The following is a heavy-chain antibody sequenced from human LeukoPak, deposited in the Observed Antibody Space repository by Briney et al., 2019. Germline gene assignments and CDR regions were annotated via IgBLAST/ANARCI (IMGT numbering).Heavy chain of an antibody. CDR2: ISGSGGST. J-gene: IGHJ5*02. CDR1: GFTFSSYS. CDR3: AKRAPGGSSSVWNWFDP. V-gene: IGHV3-23*01. D-gene: IGHD6-13*01. Sequence: GGSLRLSCAASGFTFSSYSMNWVRQAPGKGLEWVSAISGSGGSTYYADSVKGRFTISRDNSKNTLYLQMNSLRAEDTAVYYCAKRAPGGSSSVWNWFDPWGQGTLVTVSS.